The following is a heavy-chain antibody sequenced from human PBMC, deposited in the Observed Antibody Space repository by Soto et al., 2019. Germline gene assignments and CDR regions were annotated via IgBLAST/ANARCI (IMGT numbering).Heavy chain of an antibody. J-gene: IGHJ3*02. Sequence: SETLSLTCTVSGGSISSYYWSWIRQPPGKGPEWIGYIYYSGSTNYNPSLKSRVTISVDTSKNQFSLKLSSVTAADTAVYYCAREVPGGDAFDIWGQGTMVIVSS. CDR2: IYYSGST. V-gene: IGHV4-59*01. D-gene: IGHD3-16*01. CDR3: AREVPGGDAFDI. CDR1: GGSISSYY.